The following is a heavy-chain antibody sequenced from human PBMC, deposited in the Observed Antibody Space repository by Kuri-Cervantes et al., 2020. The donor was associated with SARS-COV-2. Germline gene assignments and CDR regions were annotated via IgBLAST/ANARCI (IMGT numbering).Heavy chain of an antibody. CDR1: GYTFTSYA. Sequence: ASVKVSCKASGYTFTSYAMHWVRQAPGQRLEWMGWINAGNGNTKYSQKFQGRVTITRDTSASTAYMELSSLRSEDTAVYYCARVSRELNSLMIVVVISAFDIWGQGTMVTVSS. CDR2: INAGNGNT. D-gene: IGHD3-22*01. J-gene: IGHJ3*02. CDR3: ARVSRELNSLMIVVVISAFDI. V-gene: IGHV1-3*01.